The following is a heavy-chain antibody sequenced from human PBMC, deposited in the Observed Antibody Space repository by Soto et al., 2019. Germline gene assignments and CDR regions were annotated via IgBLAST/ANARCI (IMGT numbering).Heavy chain of an antibody. Sequence: ETLSLTCTVSGGSISSYYWSWIRQPPGKGLEWIGHIYYSGSTNYNPSLKSRVTISVDTSKNQFSLKLSSVTAADTAVYYCARSLITMVRGVIIPHGWFDPWGQGTLVTVSS. CDR1: GGSISSYY. J-gene: IGHJ5*02. V-gene: IGHV4-59*01. CDR3: ARSLITMVRGVIIPHGWFDP. D-gene: IGHD3-10*01. CDR2: IYYSGST.